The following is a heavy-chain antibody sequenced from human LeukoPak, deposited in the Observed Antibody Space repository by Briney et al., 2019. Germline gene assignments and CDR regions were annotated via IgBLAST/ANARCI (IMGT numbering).Heavy chain of an antibody. CDR2: INHSGST. V-gene: IGHV4-34*01. CDR1: GGSFSGYY. J-gene: IGHJ4*02. D-gene: IGHD6-19*01. CDR3: ARGVLYSCGRVFRH. Sequence: PSETLSLTCAVYGGSFSGYYWSWIRQPPGKGLEWIGEINHSGSTNYNPSLKSRVTISVDTSKNQFSLKLSSVTAADTAVYYCARGVLYSCGRVFRHWGQGTLVTVSS.